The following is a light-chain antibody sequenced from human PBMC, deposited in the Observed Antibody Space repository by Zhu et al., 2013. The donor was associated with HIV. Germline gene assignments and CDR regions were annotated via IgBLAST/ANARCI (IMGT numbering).Light chain of an antibody. J-gene: IGLJ2*01. CDR2: EVA. V-gene: IGLV2-14*01. CDR3: SSYTSSSPYVV. Sequence: QSALTQPASVSGSPGQSIAISCTGTSSDVGAYKFVSWYQHHPGKAPKLMIYEVANRPSGVSDRFSGSKSGNTASLTISGLQAEDEAEYYCSSYTSSSPYVVFGGGTKLTVL. CDR1: SSDVGAYKF.